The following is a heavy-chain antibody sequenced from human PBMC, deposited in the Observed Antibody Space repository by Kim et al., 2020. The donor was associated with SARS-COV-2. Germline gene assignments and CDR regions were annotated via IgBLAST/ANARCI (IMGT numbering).Heavy chain of an antibody. CDR2: ISSTSSYT. CDR1: GFTFSDYY. D-gene: IGHD3-3*01. V-gene: IGHV3-11*05. J-gene: IGHJ3*02. CDR3: ARERLITIFGVVINDAFDI. Sequence: GGSLRLSCAASGFTFSDYYMSWIRQAPGKGLEWVSYISSTSSYTIYADSVKGRFTISRDNPKNSLYLQMNSLRAEDTAVYYCARERLITIFGVVINDAFDIWGQVTMVTVSS.